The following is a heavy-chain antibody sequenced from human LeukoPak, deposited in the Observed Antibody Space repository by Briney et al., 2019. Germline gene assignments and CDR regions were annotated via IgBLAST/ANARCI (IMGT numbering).Heavy chain of an antibody. CDR3: ARDIVVVVAATPYYYYGMDV. J-gene: IGHJ6*02. Sequence: GASVKVSCKASGYTFTSYYMHWVRQAPGQGLEWMGIINPSGGSTSYAQKFQGRVTMTRDTSTSTVYMELSSLRSEDTAVYYCARDIVVVVAATPYYYYGMDVWGQGTTVTVSS. CDR2: INPSGGST. CDR1: GYTFTSYY. D-gene: IGHD2-15*01. V-gene: IGHV1-46*01.